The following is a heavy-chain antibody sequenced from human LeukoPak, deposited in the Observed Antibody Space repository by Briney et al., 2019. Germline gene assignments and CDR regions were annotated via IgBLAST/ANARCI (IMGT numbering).Heavy chain of an antibody. CDR3: ARDRGYSGMYYYGMDV. D-gene: IGHD5-12*01. CDR1: GGSISSGGYS. Sequence: SQTLSLTCAVSGGSISSGGYSWSWIRQPPGKGLEWIGYIYHSGSTYYNPSLKSRVTISVDRSKNQFSQKLSSVTAADTAVYYCARDRGYSGMYYYGMDVWGQGTTVTVSS. V-gene: IGHV4-30-2*01. CDR2: IYHSGST. J-gene: IGHJ6*02.